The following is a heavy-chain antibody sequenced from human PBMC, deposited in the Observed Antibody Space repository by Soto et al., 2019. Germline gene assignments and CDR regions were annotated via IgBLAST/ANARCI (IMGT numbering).Heavy chain of an antibody. CDR3: ARDNPGPWVELRGGWFDP. CDR1: GFTFSSYA. CDR2: ISYDGSNK. J-gene: IGHJ5*02. V-gene: IGHV3-30-3*01. D-gene: IGHD1-7*01. Sequence: QVQLVESGGGVVQPGRSLRLSCAASGFTFSSYAMHWVRQAPGKGLEWVAVISYDGSNKYYADSVKGRFTISRDNSKNTLYLQMNSLRAEDTAVYYCARDNPGPWVELRGGWFDPWGQGTLVTVSS.